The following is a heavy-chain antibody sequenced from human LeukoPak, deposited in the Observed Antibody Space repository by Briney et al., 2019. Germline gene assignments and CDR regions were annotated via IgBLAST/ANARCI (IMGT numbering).Heavy chain of an antibody. CDR1: GFTFSSYS. Sequence: GGSLRLSCPASGFTFSSYSMNWVRQAPGKGLEWVSSISSSSSYIYYADSVKGRFTVSRDNAKNSLYLQMNSLRAEDTAVYYCARVPLHEAYFDYWGQGTLVTVSS. V-gene: IGHV3-21*01. J-gene: IGHJ4*02. CDR2: ISSSSSYI. CDR3: ARVPLHEAYFDY. D-gene: IGHD3-10*01.